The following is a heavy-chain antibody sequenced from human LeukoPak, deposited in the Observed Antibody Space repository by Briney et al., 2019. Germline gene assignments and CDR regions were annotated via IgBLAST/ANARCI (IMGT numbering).Heavy chain of an antibody. D-gene: IGHD3-16*01. V-gene: IGHV3-48*04. Sequence: PGGSLRLSCAASGFTFSSYSMNWVRQAPGKGLEWVSYISSSSTIYYADSVKGRFTISRDNAKNSLYLQMNSLRAEDTAVYYCAKQYDRVTGGAFFDYWGQGTLVTVSS. CDR1: GFTFSSYS. CDR2: ISSSSTI. J-gene: IGHJ4*02. CDR3: AKQYDRVTGGAFFDY.